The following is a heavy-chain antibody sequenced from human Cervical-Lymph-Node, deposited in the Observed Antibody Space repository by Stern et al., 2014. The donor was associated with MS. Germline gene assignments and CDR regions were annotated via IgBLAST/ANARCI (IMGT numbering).Heavy chain of an antibody. J-gene: IGHJ4*02. CDR2: IIPLFGTA. Sequence: VQLVQSGAEVKKPGSSVKVSCKTSGGTFSSNAINWVRQAPGQGLEWMGGIIPLFGTATFAQKFQGRVTITADESTSTAYMELSSLRSEDTAVYYCARLDPAYYFDYWGQGTLVTVSS. CDR1: GGTFSSNA. CDR3: ARLDPAYYFDY. V-gene: IGHV1-69*01. D-gene: IGHD2-2*01.